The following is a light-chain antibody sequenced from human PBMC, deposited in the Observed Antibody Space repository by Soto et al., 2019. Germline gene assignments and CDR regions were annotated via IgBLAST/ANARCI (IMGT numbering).Light chain of an antibody. J-gene: IGKJ1*01. CDR2: AAS. CDR3: QQYGTSPRT. V-gene: IGKV3-20*01. Sequence: EIVLTQSPCTLSFSPVERSTLSCRASQSVGNNYLAWYQQRPGQAPRLLIYAASSRATGIPDRFSGSGSGTDFTLTISRLEPEDFAVYYCQQYGTSPRTFGQGTKVDIK. CDR1: QSVGNNY.